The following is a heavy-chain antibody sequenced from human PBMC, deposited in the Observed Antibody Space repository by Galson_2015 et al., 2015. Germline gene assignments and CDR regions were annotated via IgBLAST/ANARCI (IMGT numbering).Heavy chain of an antibody. V-gene: IGHV3-74*03. CDR3: TRGGPDFLTGYRYGLDV. CDR1: GFDFSSYW. D-gene: IGHD3-9*01. CDR2: VNSDGSTA. J-gene: IGHJ6*02. Sequence: SLRLSCAASGFDFSSYWMHWVRQAPGKGLVWVSRVNSDGSTATYADSVKGRFTVSRDNARSTVFLHMNSLRVEDTATYYCTRGGPDFLTGYRYGLDVWGQGTTVTV.